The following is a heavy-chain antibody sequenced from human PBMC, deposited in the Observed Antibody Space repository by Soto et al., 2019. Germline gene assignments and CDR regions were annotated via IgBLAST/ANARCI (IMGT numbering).Heavy chain of an antibody. CDR3: ARWYYYGSGSYLPGSDNWFDP. V-gene: IGHV4-59*01. CDR2: IYYSGST. Sequence: SETLSLTCTVSGGSISSYYWSWIRQPPGKGLEWIGYIYYSGSTNYNPSLKSRVTISVDTSKNQFSLKLSSVTAADPAVNYWARWYYYGSGSYLPGSDNWFDPWGQGTLVTVSS. D-gene: IGHD3-10*01. J-gene: IGHJ5*02. CDR1: GGSISSYY.